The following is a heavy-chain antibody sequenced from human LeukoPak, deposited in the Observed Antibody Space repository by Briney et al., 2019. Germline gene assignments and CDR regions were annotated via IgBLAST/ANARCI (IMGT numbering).Heavy chain of an antibody. CDR2: ISAYNGNT. Sequence: ASVKVSCKASGYTFTSYGISWVRQAPGQGLEWMGWISAYNGNTNYAQKLQGRVTMTTDTSTSTAYMELRSLRSDDTAVYYCARSQGDCSSTSCYRAGSANWFDPWGQGTLVTVSS. CDR3: ARSQGDCSSTSCYRAGSANWFDP. D-gene: IGHD2-2*01. J-gene: IGHJ5*02. CDR1: GYTFTSYG. V-gene: IGHV1-18*01.